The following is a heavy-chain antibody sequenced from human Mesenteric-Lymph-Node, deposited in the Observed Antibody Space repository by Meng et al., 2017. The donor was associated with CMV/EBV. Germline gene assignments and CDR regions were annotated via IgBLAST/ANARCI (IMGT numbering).Heavy chain of an antibody. CDR2: TYPVGTT. CDR1: GFNVRANY. Sequence: GESLKISCAASGFNVRANYMAWVRQAPGKGLEWVSLTYPVGTTDFADSVQGRFSISRDNSRNTLDLQMNSLRIEDTAVYYCARGERDVSAPPFGPWGQGTLVTVSS. J-gene: IGHJ5*02. D-gene: IGHD3-10*01. CDR3: ARGERDVSAPPFGP. V-gene: IGHV3-66*02.